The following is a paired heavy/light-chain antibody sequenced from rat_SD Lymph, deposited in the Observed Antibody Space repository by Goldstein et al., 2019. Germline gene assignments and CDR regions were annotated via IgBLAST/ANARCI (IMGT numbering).Heavy chain of an antibody. V-gene: IGHV2-15*01. Sequence: QVQLKESGPGLVQPSQTLSLTCTVSGFSLTSYTVSWVRQPPGKGLEWIGAIWSGGSTDYNSALKSRLSISRDTSKSQVLLKMNSLQTEDTAIYFCTRVRRMSFDYWGQGVMVTVSS. CDR2: IWSGGST. J-gene: IGHJ2*01. CDR1: GFSLTSYT. CDR3: TRVRRMSFDY.
Light chain of an antibody. CDR3: QQGLEFPFT. CDR1: KSLLYSDGKTY. CDR2: WMS. Sequence: DIVMTQGALPNPVPSGESVSITCRSSKSLLYSDGKTYLNWYLQRPGQSPQLLIYWMSTRASGVSDRFSGSGSGTDFTLKISGVEAEDVGVYYCQQGLEFPFTFGSGTKLEIK. J-gene: IGKJ4*01. V-gene: IGKV2S6*01.